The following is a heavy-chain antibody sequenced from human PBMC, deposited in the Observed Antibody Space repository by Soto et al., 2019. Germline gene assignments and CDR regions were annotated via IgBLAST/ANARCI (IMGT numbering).Heavy chain of an antibody. J-gene: IGHJ4*02. CDR3: ARGGYYGSGSSPLDY. V-gene: IGHV1-69*10. CDR2: ILPILGKT. Sequence: SVKVSCKASGGTVYSYVVSWVRQAPGQGLEWMGGILPILGKTNYAQKFQGRVTISAGESTRTVYMELSSLRSEDTAVYYCARGGYYGSGSSPLDYWGQGTLVTVSS. D-gene: IGHD3-10*01. CDR1: GGTVYSYV.